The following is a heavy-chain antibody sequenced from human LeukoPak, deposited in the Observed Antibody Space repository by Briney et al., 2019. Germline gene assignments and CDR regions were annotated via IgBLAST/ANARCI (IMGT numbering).Heavy chain of an antibody. CDR1: GYTFTGYY. J-gene: IGHJ4*02. CDR2: INPNSGGT. CDR3: ARASVLAAGSDY. D-gene: IGHD6-13*01. Sequence: ASVKVSCKASGYTFTGYYMHWVRQPPGQGLEWMGWINPNSGGTNYAQKFQGRVTMTRDTSISTAYMELSRLRSDDTAVYYCARASVLAAGSDYWGQGTLVTVSS. V-gene: IGHV1-2*02.